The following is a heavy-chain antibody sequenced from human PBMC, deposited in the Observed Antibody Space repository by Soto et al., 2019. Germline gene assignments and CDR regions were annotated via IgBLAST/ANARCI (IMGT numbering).Heavy chain of an antibody. Sequence: GASVKVSCKASGYTFTGYYMHWVRQAPGQGLEWMGIINPSGGSTGYAQKFQGRVTMTRDTSTSTAYMELRSLRSDDTAVYYCATRSPAFDYWGQGTLVTVSS. CDR3: ATRSPAFDY. J-gene: IGHJ4*02. CDR2: INPSGGST. V-gene: IGHV1-46*01. CDR1: GYTFTGYY.